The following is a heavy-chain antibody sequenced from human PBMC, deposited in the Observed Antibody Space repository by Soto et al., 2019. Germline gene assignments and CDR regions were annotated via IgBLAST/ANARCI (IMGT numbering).Heavy chain of an antibody. J-gene: IGHJ4*02. D-gene: IGHD6-25*01. Sequence: QVQLVESGGGVVQPGRSLRLSCAASGFTFSDCGMHWVRQAPGKGLEWVAVVTYEETEIPYADSVRGRFTISRDNSNNMVYLQMDSLRVADTAVYYCLKEQSSGYWRTADYWGQGTLITVSS. CDR1: GFTFSDCG. CDR3: LKEQSSGYWRTADY. V-gene: IGHV3-30*18. CDR2: VTYEETEI.